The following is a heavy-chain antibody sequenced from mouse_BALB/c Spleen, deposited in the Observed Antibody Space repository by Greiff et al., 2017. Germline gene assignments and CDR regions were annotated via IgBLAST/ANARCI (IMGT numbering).Heavy chain of an antibody. D-gene: IGHD2-2*01. CDR1: GYTFSSYW. J-gene: IGHJ3*01. CDR3: ARGDYGFSWFAY. V-gene: IGHV1-9*01. Sequence: QVQLQQSGAELMKPGASVKISCKATGYTFSSYWIEWVKQRPGHGLEWIGEILPGSGSTNYNQKFKGKATFTADTSSNTAYMQLSSLTSEDSAVYYCARGDYGFSWFAYWGQGTLVTVSA. CDR2: ILPGSGST.